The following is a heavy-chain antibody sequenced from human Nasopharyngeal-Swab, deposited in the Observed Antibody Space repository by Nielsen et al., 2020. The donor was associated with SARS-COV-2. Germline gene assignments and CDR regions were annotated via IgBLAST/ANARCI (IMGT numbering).Heavy chain of an antibody. CDR2: IDYSGST. V-gene: IGHV4-39*01. CDR1: GGSISSSSYY. J-gene: IGHJ4*02. Sequence: SETLSLTCTVSGGSISSSSYYWGWIRQPPGKGLEWIGSIDYSGSTYYNPSLKSRVTISVDTSKNQFSLKLSSVTAADTAVYYCARRWYSSGWLGFDYWGQGTLVTVSS. D-gene: IGHD6-19*01. CDR3: ARRWYSSGWLGFDY.